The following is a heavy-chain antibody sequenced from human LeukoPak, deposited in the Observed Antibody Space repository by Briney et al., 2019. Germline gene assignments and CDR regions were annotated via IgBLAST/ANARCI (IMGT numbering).Heavy chain of an antibody. Sequence: GGSLRLSCAASGFTFSSYAMNWVRRAPGKGLEWVSAISGGGGSTYYADSVKGRFTISRDNSKNTLYLQLNSLRAEDTAVYYCAKDSSGWYDVGAFDIWGQGTMVTVSS. V-gene: IGHV3-23*01. CDR3: AKDSSGWYDVGAFDI. CDR2: ISGGGGST. D-gene: IGHD6-19*01. J-gene: IGHJ3*02. CDR1: GFTFSSYA.